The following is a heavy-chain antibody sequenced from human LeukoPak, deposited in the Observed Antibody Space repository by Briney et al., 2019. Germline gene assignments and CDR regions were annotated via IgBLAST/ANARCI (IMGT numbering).Heavy chain of an antibody. V-gene: IGHV1-2*02. CDR1: GYTFTGYY. D-gene: IGHD3-22*01. CDR3: ARAGAYYYDSSGYAFDY. Sequence: ASVKVSCKASGYTFTGYYMHWVRQAPGQGLEWMGWINPNSGGTNYAQKFQGRVTITADESTSTAYMELSSLRSEDTAVYYCARAGAYYYDSSGYAFDYWGQGTLVTVSS. J-gene: IGHJ4*02. CDR2: INPNSGGT.